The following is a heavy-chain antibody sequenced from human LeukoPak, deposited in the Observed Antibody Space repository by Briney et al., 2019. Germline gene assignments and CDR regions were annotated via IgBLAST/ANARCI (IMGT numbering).Heavy chain of an antibody. CDR2: ISSSSSYI. D-gene: IGHD6-19*01. CDR1: GFAFSSYS. Sequence: SGGSLRLSCAASGFAFSSYSMNWVRQAPGKGLECVSSISSSSSYIYYADSVKGRFTISRDNAKNSLYLQMNSLRAEDTAVYFCAREDIAVAGSSAFDIWGQGTMVTVSS. V-gene: IGHV3-21*01. CDR3: AREDIAVAGSSAFDI. J-gene: IGHJ3*02.